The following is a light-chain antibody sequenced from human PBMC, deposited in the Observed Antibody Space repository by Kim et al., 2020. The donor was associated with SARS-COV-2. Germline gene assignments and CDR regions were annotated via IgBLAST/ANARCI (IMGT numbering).Light chain of an antibody. CDR2: DVS. Sequence: QSALTQPASVSGSPGQSITISCTGTSSDVGGYNYVSWYQQHPGKAPKLMIYDVSKRPSGVSNRFSGSKSGNTASLTISGLQAEDEADYYCSSYTSSSTSWVFGGGTQLTV. V-gene: IGLV2-14*01. CDR3: SSYTSSSTSWV. CDR1: SSDVGGYNY. J-gene: IGLJ3*02.